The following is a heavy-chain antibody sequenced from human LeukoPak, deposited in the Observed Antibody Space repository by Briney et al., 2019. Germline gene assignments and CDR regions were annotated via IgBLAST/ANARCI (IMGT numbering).Heavy chain of an antibody. J-gene: IGHJ4*02. CDR2: IKQDGSEK. V-gene: IGHV3-7*01. CDR3: ARERGGYYDSSGYDNFDY. Sequence: PGGSLRLSCAASGFTFSSYWMSWVRQAPGKGLECVANIKQDGSEKYYVDSVKGRFTISRDNAKNSLYLQMNSLRAEDTAVYYCARERGGYYDSSGYDNFDYWGQGTLVSVSS. D-gene: IGHD3-22*01. CDR1: GFTFSSYW.